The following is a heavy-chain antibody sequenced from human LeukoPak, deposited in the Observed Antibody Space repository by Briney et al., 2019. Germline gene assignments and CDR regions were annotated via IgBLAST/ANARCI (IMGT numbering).Heavy chain of an antibody. CDR1: GYTLTELS. D-gene: IGHD6-19*01. V-gene: IGHV1-24*01. Sequence: GASVKVSCKVSGYTLTELSMHWVRQAPGKGLEWMGGFDPEDGETIYAQKFQGRVTMTEDTSTDTAYMELSSLRSEDTAVYYCATDIYSSGWEDYWGQGTLVTVSS. CDR3: ATDIYSSGWEDY. CDR2: FDPEDGET. J-gene: IGHJ4*02.